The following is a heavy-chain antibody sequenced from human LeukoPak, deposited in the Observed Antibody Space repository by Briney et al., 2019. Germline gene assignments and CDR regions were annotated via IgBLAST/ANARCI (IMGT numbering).Heavy chain of an antibody. CDR2: ISYDGSNK. CDR1: GFTFSSYA. V-gene: IGHV3-30-3*01. CDR3: ASGMVAQILGYFDY. D-gene: IGHD1-26*01. J-gene: IGHJ4*02. Sequence: GGSLRLSCAASGFTFSSYAMHWVRQAPGKGLEWVAVISYDGSNKYYADSVKGRFTISRDNSKNTLYLQMNSLRADDTAVYYCASGMVAQILGYFDYWGQGTLVTVSS.